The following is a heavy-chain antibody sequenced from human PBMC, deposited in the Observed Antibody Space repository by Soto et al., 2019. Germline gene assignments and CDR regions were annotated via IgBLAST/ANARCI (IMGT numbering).Heavy chain of an antibody. CDR2: ISASGGST. CDR1: GFTFTNYA. Sequence: EVQLSESGGDLRQPGGSLRLSCAASGFTFTNYAMTWVRQTPGKGLEWVSGISASGGSTHYADSVKGRFTISRDNSKKTVNLQMNSLRAEDTAVYYCAKTYYYDSSGYWPDYWGQGTLVTVSS. V-gene: IGHV3-23*01. J-gene: IGHJ4*02. CDR3: AKTYYYDSSGYWPDY. D-gene: IGHD3-22*01.